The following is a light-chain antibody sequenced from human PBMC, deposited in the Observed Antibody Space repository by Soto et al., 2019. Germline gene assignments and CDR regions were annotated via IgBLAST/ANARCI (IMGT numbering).Light chain of an antibody. CDR3: QQYDNSPIT. CDR1: QSISSSF. V-gene: IGKV3-20*01. J-gene: IGKJ5*01. CDR2: GAS. Sequence: EIVLTQSPGTLSLSPVEIATLSCRSSQSISSSFLAWYQQKPGQAPRLLIYGASSRATGIPDRFSGTGSETDFTLTISRLEPEDFAVYYCQQYDNSPITCGQGTRLEI.